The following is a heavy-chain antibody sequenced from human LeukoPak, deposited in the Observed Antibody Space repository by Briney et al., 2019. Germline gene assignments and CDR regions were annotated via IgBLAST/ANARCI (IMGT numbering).Heavy chain of an antibody. CDR2: ISSNGGST. V-gene: IGHV3-64*01. CDR1: GFTFSNYA. J-gene: IGHJ4*02. CDR3: AKGRKSDFWSGYSPGYFDY. Sequence: QPGGSLRLSCVASGFTFSNYATHWVRQAPGKGLECVSAISSNGGSTYYANSVKGTFTISRDNSKNTLYLQMGSLRAEDMAVYYCAKGRKSDFWSGYSPGYFDYWGQGTLVTVSS. D-gene: IGHD3-3*01.